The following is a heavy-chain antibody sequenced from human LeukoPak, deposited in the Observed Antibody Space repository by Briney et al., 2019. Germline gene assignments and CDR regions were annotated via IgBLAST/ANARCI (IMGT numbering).Heavy chain of an antibody. CDR1: GYTFAGYY. V-gene: IGHV1-2*06. Sequence: GASVKVSCKASGYTFAGYYIHWVRQAPGQGLEWMGRINPHSGDTGYAQKFQGRVTMTRDMSITTTYMDLTRLRSDDTAFYYCARWDGYSSSPDYWGQGSLVTVSS. J-gene: IGHJ4*02. CDR2: INPHSGDT. CDR3: ARWDGYSSSPDY. D-gene: IGHD6-13*01.